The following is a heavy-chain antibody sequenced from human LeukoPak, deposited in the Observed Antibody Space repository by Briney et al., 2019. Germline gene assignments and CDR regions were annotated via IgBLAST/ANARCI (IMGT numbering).Heavy chain of an antibody. J-gene: IGHJ4*02. V-gene: IGHV3-7*04. CDR3: ARVGGSCYGY. D-gene: IGHD2-15*01. CDR2: IKQDGSEK. Sequence: PGGSPRLSCAASGFTFSSYWMSWVRQAPGKGLEWVANIKQDGSEKYYVDSVKGRFTIYRDNDKNSVYLQMDSLRAEDTAVYYCARVGGSCYGYWGQGALVTVSS. CDR1: GFTFSSYW.